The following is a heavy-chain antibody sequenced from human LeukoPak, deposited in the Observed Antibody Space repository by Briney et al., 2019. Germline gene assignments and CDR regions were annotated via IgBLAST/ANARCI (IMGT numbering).Heavy chain of an antibody. CDR2: ISYDGSNK. CDR1: GFTFSTYG. V-gene: IGHV3-30*18. J-gene: IGHJ4*02. D-gene: IGHD2-15*01. CDR3: AKGGENCSGGSCSPAY. Sequence: GSLRLSCAASGFTFSTYGMHWVRQAPGKGLEWVAVISYDGSNKYYRDSVKGRFTISRDNSKDTLYLQMNSLRAEDTALYYCAKGGENCSGGSCSPAYWGQGTLVTVSS.